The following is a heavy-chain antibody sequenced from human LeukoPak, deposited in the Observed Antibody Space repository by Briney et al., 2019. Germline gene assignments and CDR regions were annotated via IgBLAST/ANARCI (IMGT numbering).Heavy chain of an antibody. CDR2: IYHSGST. V-gene: IGHV4-38-2*01. Sequence: PSETLSLTCAVSGYSISSGYYWGWIRQPPGKGLEWIGSIYHSGSTYYNPSLKSRVTISVDTSKNQFSLKLSSVTAADTAVYYCARGGYYDSSADYWGQGTLVTVSS. CDR1: GYSISSGYY. CDR3: ARGGYYDSSADY. D-gene: IGHD3-22*01. J-gene: IGHJ4*02.